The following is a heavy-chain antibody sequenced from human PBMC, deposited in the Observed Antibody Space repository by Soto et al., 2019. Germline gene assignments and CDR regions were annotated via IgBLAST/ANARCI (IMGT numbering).Heavy chain of an antibody. V-gene: IGHV3-23*01. CDR2: ISGSGGST. J-gene: IGHJ5*02. CDR3: AKDRYYYGSGSYSRFDP. CDR1: GFTFSSYA. Sequence: EVQLLESGGGLVQPGGSLRLSCAASGFTFSSYAMSWVRQAPGKGLEWVSAISGSGGSTYYADSVKGRFTISRDNSKNTLYLQMNSRRAEDTAVYYCAKDRYYYGSGSYSRFDPWGQGTLVTVSS. D-gene: IGHD3-10*01.